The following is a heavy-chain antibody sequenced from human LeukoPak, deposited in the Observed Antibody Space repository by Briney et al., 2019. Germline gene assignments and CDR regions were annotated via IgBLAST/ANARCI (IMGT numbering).Heavy chain of an antibody. CDR1: RFIVSTNY. CDR2: IYSGGST. V-gene: IGHV3-66*01. CDR3: VRDFSLTRLERPFDY. D-gene: IGHD1-1*01. Sequence: GGSLRLSCAASRFIVSTNYMSWVRQAPGKGLEWVSVIYSGGSTYYADSVKGRFIISRDNSKNTLYLQMNSLRAEDTAVYFCVRDFSLTRLERPFDYWGPGTLVTVSS. J-gene: IGHJ4*02.